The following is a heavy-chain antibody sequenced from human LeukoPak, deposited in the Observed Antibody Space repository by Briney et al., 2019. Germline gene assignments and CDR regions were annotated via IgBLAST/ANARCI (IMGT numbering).Heavy chain of an antibody. CDR2: IIPIFGTA. CDR3: ARGRGSSGYYLDDIMNWFDP. Sequence: SVTVSCKASGGTFSSYAISWVRQATGQEREWMGGIIPIFGTANYAQKFQGRVTITTDESTSTAYMELSSLRSEDTAVYYCARGRGSSGYYLDDIMNWFDPWGQGTLVTVSS. CDR1: GGTFSSYA. V-gene: IGHV1-69*05. D-gene: IGHD3-22*01. J-gene: IGHJ5*02.